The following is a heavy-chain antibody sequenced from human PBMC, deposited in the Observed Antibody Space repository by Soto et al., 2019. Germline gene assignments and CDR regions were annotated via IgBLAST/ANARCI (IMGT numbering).Heavy chain of an antibody. CDR2: INAGNGNT. V-gene: IGHV1-3*01. J-gene: IGHJ3*02. CDR3: ASNIVVVVAAQGAGGAFDI. D-gene: IGHD2-15*01. Sequence: GGSVKVSRQASGYTLTSYAMDLVGPAPGQRLDWMGWINAGNGNTKYSQKFQGRVTITRDTSASTAYMELSSLRSEDTAVYYCASNIVVVVAAQGAGGAFDIWGQGTMVTVS. CDR1: GYTLTSYA.